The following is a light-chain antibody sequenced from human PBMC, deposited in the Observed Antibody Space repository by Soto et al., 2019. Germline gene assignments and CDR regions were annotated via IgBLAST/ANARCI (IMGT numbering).Light chain of an antibody. CDR1: SRDVGGYDY. CDR2: DVS. V-gene: IGLV2-8*01. Sequence: QSVLPQPPSASGCPVQSVTSSCTGTSRDVGGYDYVSWHQHHPGKAPKLMLYDVSKRPSGVPDRFSGSKSGNTASLTVSGLQAEDEADYYCSSCAGSNTFVFGTGTKVTV. CDR3: SSCAGSNTFV. J-gene: IGLJ1*01.